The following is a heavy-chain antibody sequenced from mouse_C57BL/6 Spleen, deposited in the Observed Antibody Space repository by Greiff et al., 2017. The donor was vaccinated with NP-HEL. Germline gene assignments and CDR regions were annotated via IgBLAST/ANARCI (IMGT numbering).Heavy chain of an antibody. V-gene: IGHV5-12*01. Sequence: DVKLVESGGGLVQPGGSLKLSCAASGFTFSDYYMYWVRQTPEKRLEWVAYISNGGGSTYYPDTVKGRFTISRDNAKNTLYLQMSRLKSEDTARYYCARQGYGSSYGYFDVWGTGTTVTVSS. J-gene: IGHJ1*03. CDR1: GFTFSDYY. CDR2: ISNGGGST. CDR3: ARQGYGSSYGYFDV. D-gene: IGHD1-1*01.